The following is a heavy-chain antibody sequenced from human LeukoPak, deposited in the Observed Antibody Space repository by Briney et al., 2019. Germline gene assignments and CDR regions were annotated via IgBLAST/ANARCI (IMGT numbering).Heavy chain of an antibody. J-gene: IGHJ4*02. D-gene: IGHD5-18*01. CDR3: ARDSSGGYSFGYRHYFDY. Sequence: PGGSLRLSCAASGFTFNSYAMNWVRQAPGKGLEWVANIKQDGSEEYYVDSVKGRFTISRDNAKTSLFLQMNSLRAEDTAVYYCARDSSGGYSFGYRHYFDYWGQGTRVTVSS. CDR1: GFTFNSYA. CDR2: IKQDGSEE. V-gene: IGHV3-7*01.